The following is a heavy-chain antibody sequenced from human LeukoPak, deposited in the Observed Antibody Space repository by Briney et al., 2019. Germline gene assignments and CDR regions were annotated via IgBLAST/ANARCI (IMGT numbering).Heavy chain of an antibody. Sequence: GGSLKLSCAASGFTFSSYAMHWVRQAPGKGLEYVSAISSNGGSTYYANSVKGRFTISRDNSKNTLYLQMGSLRAEDMAVYYCARGSWRNYYFDYWGQGTLVTVSS. CDR1: GFTFSSYA. J-gene: IGHJ4*02. CDR2: ISSNGGST. CDR3: ARGSWRNYYFDY. D-gene: IGHD6-13*01. V-gene: IGHV3-64*01.